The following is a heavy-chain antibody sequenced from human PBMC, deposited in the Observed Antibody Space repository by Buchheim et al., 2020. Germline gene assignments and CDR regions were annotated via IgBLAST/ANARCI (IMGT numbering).Heavy chain of an antibody. D-gene: IGHD5-18*01. CDR2: ISSTGFTP. J-gene: IGHJ4*02. CDR3: AKVDTTMVGFDY. CDR1: GFTFSSDA. V-gene: IGHV3-23*01. Sequence: EVQLLESGGGLVQPGGSLRLSCAASGFTFSSDAMSWVRQAPGRGPEWVSTISSTGFTPYYADSVKGRFTISRDNSKNTLHLQMNSLRAEDTAIYYCAKVDTTMVGFDYWGQGTL.